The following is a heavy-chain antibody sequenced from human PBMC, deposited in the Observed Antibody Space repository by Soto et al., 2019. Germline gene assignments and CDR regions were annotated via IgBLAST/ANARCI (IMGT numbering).Heavy chain of an antibody. CDR2: IHYSGST. D-gene: IGHD1-1*01. CDR3: ARRGVTTYYYYGMDV. V-gene: IGHV4-39*01. J-gene: IGHJ6*02. Sequence: SETLSLTCTVSGGSISSSSYYWGWIRQPPGKGLEWIGSIHYSGSTYYNPSLKSRVTISVDTSKNQFSLKLSSVTAADTAVYYCARRGVTTYYYYGMDVWGQGTTVTVSS. CDR1: GGSISSSSYY.